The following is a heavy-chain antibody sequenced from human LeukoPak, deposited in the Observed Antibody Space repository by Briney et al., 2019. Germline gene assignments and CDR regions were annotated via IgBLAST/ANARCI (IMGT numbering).Heavy chain of an antibody. J-gene: IGHJ6*02. CDR1: GFTFSNYG. V-gene: IGHV3-30*18. CDR3: AKDPIAVAGNNYYGMDV. CDR2: ISSDGGNK. D-gene: IGHD6-19*01. Sequence: GRPLRLSCAASGFTFSNYGMYWVRQAPGKGLEWVAVISSDGGNKYYADSVKGRFTISRDNSKNTLYLQMNSLRAEDTAVYYCAKDPIAVAGNNYYGMDVWGQGTTVTVSS.